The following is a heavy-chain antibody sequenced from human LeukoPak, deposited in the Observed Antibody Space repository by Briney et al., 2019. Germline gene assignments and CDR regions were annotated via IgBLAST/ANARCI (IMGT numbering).Heavy chain of an antibody. J-gene: IGHJ5*02. V-gene: IGHV3-30*04. CDR3: ARDRIVVVVAALHVGFDP. CDR2: ISYDGSNK. CDR1: GFTFSSYA. Sequence: GRSLRLSCAASGFTFSSYAMHWVRQAPGKGLEWVAVISYDGSNKYYADSVKGRFTISRDNSKNTLYLQMSSLRAEDTAVYYCARDRIVVVVAALHVGFDPWGQGTLVTVSS. D-gene: IGHD2-15*01.